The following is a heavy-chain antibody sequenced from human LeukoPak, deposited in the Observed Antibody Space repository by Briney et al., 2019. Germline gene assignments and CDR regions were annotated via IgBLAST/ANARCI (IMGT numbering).Heavy chain of an antibody. V-gene: IGHV1-2*02. CDR3: ARESNYYDSSGLTDAFDI. Sequence: ASVKVSCKASGYTFTGYYMHWVRQAPGQGLEWMGWINPNSGGTNYAQKFQGRVTMTRDTSISTAYMELSRLRSDDTAVYYCARESNYYDSSGLTDAFDIWGQGTMVTVSS. CDR1: GYTFTGYY. D-gene: IGHD3-22*01. J-gene: IGHJ3*02. CDR2: INPNSGGT.